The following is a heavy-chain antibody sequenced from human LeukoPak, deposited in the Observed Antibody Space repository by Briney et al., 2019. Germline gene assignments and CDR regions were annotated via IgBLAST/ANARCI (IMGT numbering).Heavy chain of an antibody. V-gene: IGHV4-61*08. Sequence: SETLSLTCTVSGGSVSRNGYYWTWIRQPPGKGLEWIGYIYHIGNTNYNPSLKSRVTISVDTSKNQFSLKLTSVTAADTAVYYCVKGWGDGSGSYSTVFAYWGKGTTVTVSS. CDR1: GGSVSRNGYY. CDR3: VKGWGDGSGSYSTVFAY. D-gene: IGHD3-10*01. CDR2: IYHIGNT. J-gene: IGHJ6*04.